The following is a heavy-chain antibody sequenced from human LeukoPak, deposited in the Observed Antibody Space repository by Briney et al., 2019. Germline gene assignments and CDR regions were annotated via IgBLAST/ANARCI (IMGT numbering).Heavy chain of an antibody. J-gene: IGHJ5*02. Sequence: SQTLSLTCTVSGGSISSGGYYWSWIRQHPGKGLEWIGYIYYSGSTYYNPSLKSRVTISVDTSKNQFSLKLSSVTAADTAVHYCARELEYYDYIWGINWFDPWGQGTLVTVSS. CDR3: ARELEYYDYIWGINWFDP. CDR1: GGSISSGGYY. V-gene: IGHV4-31*03. CDR2: IYYSGST. D-gene: IGHD3-16*01.